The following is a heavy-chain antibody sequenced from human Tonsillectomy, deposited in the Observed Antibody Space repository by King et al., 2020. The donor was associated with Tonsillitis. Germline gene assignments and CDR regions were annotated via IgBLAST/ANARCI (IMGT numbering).Heavy chain of an antibody. V-gene: IGHV4-59*01. D-gene: IGHD1-26*01. CDR1: GGSISSYY. Sequence: HVQLQESGPGLVKPSETLSLTCTVSGGSISSYYWSWIRHPPGEGLEWIGDIYYGGSTNYNPSLKSRVTISVDTSKNQFSLSLSSVTAADTAVYYCARDLYSGSFDYWGQGTLVTVSS. CDR3: ARDLYSGSFDY. CDR2: IYYGGST. J-gene: IGHJ4*02.